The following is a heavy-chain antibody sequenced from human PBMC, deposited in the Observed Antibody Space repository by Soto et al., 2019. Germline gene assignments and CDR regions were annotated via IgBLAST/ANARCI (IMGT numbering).Heavy chain of an antibody. CDR2: ISYDGSNK. CDR1: GFTFSSYG. CDR3: AKMSITIFGVVITPPAADY. Sequence: XESLSLSCAASGFTFSSYGMHGVRQAPGKGLEWVAVISYDGSNKYYADSVKGRFTISRDNSKNTLYLQMNSLRAEDTAVYYCAKMSITIFGVVITPPAADYWGQGTLVTVSS. D-gene: IGHD3-3*01. V-gene: IGHV3-30*18. J-gene: IGHJ4*02.